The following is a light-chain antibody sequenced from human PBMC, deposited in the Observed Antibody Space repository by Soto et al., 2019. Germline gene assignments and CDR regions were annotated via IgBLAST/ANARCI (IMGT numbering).Light chain of an antibody. J-gene: IGKJ1*01. V-gene: IGKV1-5*03. CDR1: QSISSW. CDR2: KAS. CDR3: QQYNSNPWT. Sequence: DIQMTQSPSTLSASVGYRVTITCRASQSISSWLAWYQQKPGKAPKVLMYKASSLESGVPSSFSGSGSGTEFTLTISSLQPDDFATYYCQQYNSNPWTFGQGTKVDIK.